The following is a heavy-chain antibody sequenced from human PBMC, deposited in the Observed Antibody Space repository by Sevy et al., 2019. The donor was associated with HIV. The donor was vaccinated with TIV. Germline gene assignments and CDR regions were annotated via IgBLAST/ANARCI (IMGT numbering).Heavy chain of an antibody. V-gene: IGHV1-18*01. CDR3: AKEGKNIRSWFDP. CDR2: ISGYNGYT. CDR1: GYSFTNYG. Sequence: ASVKVSCKASGYSFTNYGIGWVRQAPGQGLEWMGWISGYNGYTNYAQNLQGSVTMTTDTSTGTAYMELRGLGSDDTAIYYCAKEGKNIRSWFDPWGQGTLVTVSS. J-gene: IGHJ5*02. D-gene: IGHD3-3*02.